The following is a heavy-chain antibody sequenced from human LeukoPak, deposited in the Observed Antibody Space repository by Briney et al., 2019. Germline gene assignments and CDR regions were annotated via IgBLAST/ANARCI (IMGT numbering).Heavy chain of an antibody. V-gene: IGHV4-34*01. D-gene: IGHD3-3*01. CDR2: INHSGST. CDR3: ARRFYDFWSGYYTGAFDI. Sequence: SETLSLTCAVYGGSFSGYYWSWIRQPPGKGREWVGEINHSGSTNYNPSLKSRVTISVDTSKNQFSLKLSSVTAADTAVYYCARRFYDFWSGYYTGAFDIWGQGTMVTVSS. J-gene: IGHJ3*02. CDR1: GGSFSGYY.